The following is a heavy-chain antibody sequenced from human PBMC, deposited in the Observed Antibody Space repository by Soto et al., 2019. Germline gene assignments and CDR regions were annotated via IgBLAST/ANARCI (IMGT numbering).Heavy chain of an antibody. CDR1: GYTFTGYY. D-gene: IGHD3-22*01. Sequence: ASVKVSCKASGYTFTGYYMHWVRQAPGQGFEWMGRISPKSGGTNYAQKFQGRVTITADESTSTAYMELSSLRSEDTAVYYCAREPYYYDSSGTNWFDPWGQGTLVTVSS. J-gene: IGHJ5*02. CDR2: ISPKSGGT. V-gene: IGHV1-2*02. CDR3: AREPYYYDSSGTNWFDP.